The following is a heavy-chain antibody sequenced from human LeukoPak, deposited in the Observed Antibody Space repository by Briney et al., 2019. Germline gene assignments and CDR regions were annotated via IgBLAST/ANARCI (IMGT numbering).Heavy chain of an antibody. D-gene: IGHD6-19*01. J-gene: IGHJ4*02. V-gene: IGHV3-74*01. CDR1: GFTFSSYW. CDR3: ARVLDNSSSRYQSLKY. Sequence: PGGSLRLSCAASGFTFSSYWMHWVRQAPGKGLVWVSRISSHGSSTTYADSVKGRFTISRDNAKNSLYLQMDSLRAEDTAVYYCARVLDNSSSRYQSLKYWGQGTLVTVSS. CDR2: ISSHGSST.